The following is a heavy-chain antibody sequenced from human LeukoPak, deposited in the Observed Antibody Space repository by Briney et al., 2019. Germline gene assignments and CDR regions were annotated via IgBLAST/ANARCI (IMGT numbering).Heavy chain of an antibody. D-gene: IGHD5-24*01. CDR1: GFAFSSYE. J-gene: IGHJ4*02. CDR2: ISRSGSVV. V-gene: IGHV3-48*03. Sequence: QPGGSLRLSCAASGFAFSSYEMNWVRHAPGKGLEWVSYISRSGSVVYYADSVKGRFIISRDNAKNSLYLQMNSLRAEDTAVYYCARGMATISGGNYWGQGTLVTVSS. CDR3: ARGMATISGGNY.